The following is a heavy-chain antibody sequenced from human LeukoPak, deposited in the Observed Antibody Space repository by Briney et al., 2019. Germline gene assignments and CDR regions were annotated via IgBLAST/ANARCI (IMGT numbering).Heavy chain of an antibody. Sequence: TGGSLRLSCAASGFTFSSYAMSWVRQAPGKGLEWVSAISGSGGSTYYADSVKGRFTISRDNSKNTLYLQMNSLRAEDTAVYYCAKEPLGPVIAPNFDYWGQGTLVTVSS. CDR3: AKEPLGPVIAPNFDY. CDR1: GFTFSSYA. D-gene: IGHD2-21*01. J-gene: IGHJ4*02. V-gene: IGHV3-23*01. CDR2: ISGSGGST.